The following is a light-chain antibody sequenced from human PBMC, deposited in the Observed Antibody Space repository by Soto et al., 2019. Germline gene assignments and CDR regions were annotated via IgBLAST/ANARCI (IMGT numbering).Light chain of an antibody. CDR1: QSISSY. J-gene: IGKJ5*01. V-gene: IGKV1-39*01. CDR3: QQSYSTPIT. CDR2: AAS. Sequence: IHMTQSRSSLSSSLGDIVTGPFLASQSISSYLNWYQQKPGKAPKLLIYAASSLQSGVPSRFSGSGSGTDFTLTISSLQPEDFATYYCQQSYSTPITFGQGTRLEIK.